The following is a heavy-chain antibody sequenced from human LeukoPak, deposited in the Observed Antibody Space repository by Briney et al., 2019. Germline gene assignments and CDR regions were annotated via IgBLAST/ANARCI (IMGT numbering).Heavy chain of an antibody. CDR2: INPNSGGT. J-gene: IGHJ4*02. CDR3: ARGQYYYDSSYPLHY. Sequence: ASVKVSCKASGYTFSGYYIHWVRQAPGQGLEWMGWINPNSGGTNYAQKFQGRVTMTRDTSISAAYMELSGLRSDDTAVYFCARGQYYYDSSYPLHYWGQGTLVTVSS. D-gene: IGHD3-22*01. CDR1: GYTFSGYY. V-gene: IGHV1-2*02.